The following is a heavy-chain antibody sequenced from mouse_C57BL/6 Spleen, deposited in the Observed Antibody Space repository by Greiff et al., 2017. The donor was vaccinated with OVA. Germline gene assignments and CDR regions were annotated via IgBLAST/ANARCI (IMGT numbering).Heavy chain of an antibody. V-gene: IGHV5-4*01. CDR2: ISDGGSYT. CDR3: AREDWDYRYFDV. Sequence: EVKLMESGGGLVKPGGSLKLSCAASGFTFSSYAMSWVRQTPEKRLEWVATISDGGSYTYYPDNVKGRFTISRDNAKNNLYLQMSHLKSEDTAMYYCAREDWDYRYFDVWGTGTTVTVSS. D-gene: IGHD4-1*01. J-gene: IGHJ1*03. CDR1: GFTFSSYA.